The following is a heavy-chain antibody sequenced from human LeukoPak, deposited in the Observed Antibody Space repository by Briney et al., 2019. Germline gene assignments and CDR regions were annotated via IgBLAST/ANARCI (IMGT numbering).Heavy chain of an antibody. V-gene: IGHV1-69*01. CDR3: AREPRGYSGYDYGGGI. CDR2: IIPIFGTA. CDR1: GGTFSSYA. Sequence: SVKVSCKASGGTFSSYAISWVRQAPGQGLEWMGGIIPIFGTANYAQKFQGRVTITADESTSTAYMELSSLRSEDTAVYYCAREPRGYSGYDYGGGIWGQGTMVTASS. J-gene: IGHJ3*02. D-gene: IGHD5-12*01.